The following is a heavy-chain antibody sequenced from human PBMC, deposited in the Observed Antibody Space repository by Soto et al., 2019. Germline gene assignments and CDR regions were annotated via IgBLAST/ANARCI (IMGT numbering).Heavy chain of an antibody. CDR2: IYYSGST. CDR3: AGDVTAGYYYGMDV. D-gene: IGHD5-18*01. V-gene: IGHV4-61*01. CDR1: GGSVSSGSYY. J-gene: IGHJ6*02. Sequence: QVQLQESGPGLVKPSENLSLTCTVSGGSVSSGSYYWSWIRQPPGKGLEWIGYIYYSGSTNYNPSLKSRVTISVDTSKNQFSLKLSSVTAADTAVYYCAGDVTAGYYYGMDVWGQGTTVTVSS.